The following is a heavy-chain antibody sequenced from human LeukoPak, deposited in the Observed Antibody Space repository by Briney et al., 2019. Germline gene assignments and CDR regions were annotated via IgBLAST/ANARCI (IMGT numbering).Heavy chain of an antibody. J-gene: IGHJ3*02. CDR1: EFTFSSYA. D-gene: IGHD6-19*01. Sequence: GGSLRLSCATSEFTFSSYAMNWVRQAPGKGLEWVSSITDTGGTYYADSVKGRFTISRDNSKNTLYLQMNSLRAEDTAVYYCARRIAGDGSHAFDIWGQGTMVTVSS. V-gene: IGHV3-23*01. CDR2: ITDTGGT. CDR3: ARRIAGDGSHAFDI.